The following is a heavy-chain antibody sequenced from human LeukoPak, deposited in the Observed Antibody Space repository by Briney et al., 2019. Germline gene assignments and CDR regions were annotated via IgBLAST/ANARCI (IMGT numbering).Heavy chain of an antibody. CDR3: ARDSGGSFNRNDAFDI. Sequence: GGSLRLSCAASGFTFSSYAMHWVRQAPGKGLEWVAVISYDGSNKYYADSVKGRFTISRDNSKNTLYLQMNSLRAEDTAVYYCARDSGGSFNRNDAFDIWGQGTMVTVSS. D-gene: IGHD1-26*01. J-gene: IGHJ3*02. CDR2: ISYDGSNK. V-gene: IGHV3-30*04. CDR1: GFTFSSYA.